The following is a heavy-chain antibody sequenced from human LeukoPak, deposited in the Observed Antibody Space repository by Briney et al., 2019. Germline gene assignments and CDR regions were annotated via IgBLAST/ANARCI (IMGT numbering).Heavy chain of an antibody. Sequence: GGSLRLSCAASGFTFSSYWMSWVRQAPGKGLEWVANIQQDGSENYYVDSVKGRFTISRDNAKNSLYLHMNSLRAEDTAIYYCARYYYGSGSYYAKYYFDYWGQGTLVTVSS. CDR2: IQQDGSEN. J-gene: IGHJ4*02. V-gene: IGHV3-7*01. D-gene: IGHD3-10*01. CDR3: ARYYYGSGSYYAKYYFDY. CDR1: GFTFSSYW.